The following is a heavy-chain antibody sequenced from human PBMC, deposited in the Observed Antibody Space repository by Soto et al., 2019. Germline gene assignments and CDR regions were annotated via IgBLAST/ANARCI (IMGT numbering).Heavy chain of an antibody. Sequence: GGSLRLSCAGSGFTLTRSAVSWVRQAPGKGLEWVSGISAGGGGTYYADSVKGRFAISRDVAKNTVYLQMNGLRVEDTAVYYCAKSYSSNWYDYFDYWGQGTLVTVSS. CDR2: ISAGGGGT. D-gene: IGHD6-13*01. J-gene: IGHJ4*02. CDR1: GFTLTRSA. V-gene: IGHV3-23*01. CDR3: AKSYSSNWYDYFDY.